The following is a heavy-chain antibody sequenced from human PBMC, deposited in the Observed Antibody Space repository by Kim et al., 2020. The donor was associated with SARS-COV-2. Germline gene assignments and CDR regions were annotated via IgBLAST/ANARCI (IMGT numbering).Heavy chain of an antibody. J-gene: IGHJ4*02. CDR2: KSGST. CDR3: ARGKVMGY. V-gene: IGHV4-59*09. Sequence: KSGSTHYHPSLKKRVTSAVDPSKNQFSLKLSSVTVADTAVYYCARGKVMGYWGQGTLVTVSS. D-gene: IGHD2-8*01.